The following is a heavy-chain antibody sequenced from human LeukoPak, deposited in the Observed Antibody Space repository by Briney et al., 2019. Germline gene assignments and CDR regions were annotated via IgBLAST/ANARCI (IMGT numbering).Heavy chain of an antibody. CDR3: ASGTFDGPLYGTYWYFHV. CDR1: GASINNNY. Sequence: SETLSLTCAVSGASINNNYWTWVRQPPGKGLEWIGYIYSNGNTNYNPSLKGRVTMSIETSRNQFSLQLPSVTAADTAVYYCASGTFDGPLYGTYWYFHVWGRGTLVTVSS. D-gene: IGHD1-14*01. V-gene: IGHV4-59*01. CDR2: IYSNGNT. J-gene: IGHJ2*01.